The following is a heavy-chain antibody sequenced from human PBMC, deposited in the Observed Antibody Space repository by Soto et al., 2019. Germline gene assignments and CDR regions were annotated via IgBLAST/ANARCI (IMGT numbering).Heavy chain of an antibody. CDR1: GFTFSSYS. V-gene: IGHV3-21*01. J-gene: IGHJ3*02. D-gene: IGHD5-18*01. Sequence: EVQLVESGGGLVKPGGSLRLSCAASGFTFSSYSMNWVRQAPGKGLEWVSSIRSSSSNIYYADSMKGRFTISRDNAKNSLYLQMNSLRAEDTAVYYCARDRDTVMALDGFDIWGQGTMVTVSS. CDR3: ARDRDTVMALDGFDI. CDR2: IRSSSSNI.